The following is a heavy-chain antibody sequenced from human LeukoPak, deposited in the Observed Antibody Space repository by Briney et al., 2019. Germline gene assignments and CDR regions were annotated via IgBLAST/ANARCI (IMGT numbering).Heavy chain of an antibody. CDR2: ISGGGGRT. V-gene: IGHV3-23*01. D-gene: IGHD2-15*01. CDR1: GFTFSSYA. CDR3: AKDRDPYCSGGTCYQGYYFDY. Sequence: GGSLRLSCAAFGFTFSSYALSWVRQAPGKGLKWVSVISGGGGRTHYADSVKGRFIISRDNSKNTLYLQMNSLRAEDTAVYYCAKDRDPYCSGGTCYQGYYFDYWGQGTLVTVSS. J-gene: IGHJ4*02.